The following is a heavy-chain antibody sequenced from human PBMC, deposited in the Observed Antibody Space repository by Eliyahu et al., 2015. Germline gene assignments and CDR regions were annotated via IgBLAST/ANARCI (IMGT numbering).Heavy chain of an antibody. J-gene: IGHJ4*02. CDR2: IYSGGST. V-gene: IGHV3-66*01. CDR1: GFTVXSNY. Sequence: EVQLVESGGGLVQPGGSLXLSXAASGFTVXSNYMSWVRQAPGKGLEWVSVIYSGGSTYYADSVKGRFTISRDNSKNTLYLQMNSLRAEDTAVYYCAREAGAARRAEYYFDYWGQGTLVTVSS. CDR3: AREAGAARRAEYYFDY. D-gene: IGHD6-6*01.